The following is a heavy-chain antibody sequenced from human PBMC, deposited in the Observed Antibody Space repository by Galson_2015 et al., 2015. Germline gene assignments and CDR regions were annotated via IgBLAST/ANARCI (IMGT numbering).Heavy chain of an antibody. CDR2: IWYDGSNK. Sequence: SLRLSCAASGFTFSSYAMSWVRQAPGKGLEWVAVIWYDGSNKYYADSVKGRFTISRDNSKNTLYLQMSSLRAEDTAVYYCAREPLYNWNYSYGMDVWGQGTTVTVSS. CDR1: GFTFSSYA. V-gene: IGHV3-33*08. D-gene: IGHD1-20*01. J-gene: IGHJ6*02. CDR3: AREPLYNWNYSYGMDV.